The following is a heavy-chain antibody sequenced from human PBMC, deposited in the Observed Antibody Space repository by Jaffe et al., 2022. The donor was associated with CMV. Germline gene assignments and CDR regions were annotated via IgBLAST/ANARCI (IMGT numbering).Heavy chain of an antibody. J-gene: IGHJ3*02. CDR3: ATIFSYVDTAMVLERGGSPNAFDI. D-gene: IGHD5-18*01. Sequence: EVQLVESGGGLVQPGGSLRLSCAASGFTFSSYAMSWVRQAPGKGLEWVSAISGSGGSTYYADSVKGRFTISRDNSKNTLYLQMNSLRAEDTAVYYCATIFSYVDTAMVLERGGSPNAFDIWGQGTMVTVSS. V-gene: IGHV3-23*04. CDR1: GFTFSSYA. CDR2: ISGSGGST.